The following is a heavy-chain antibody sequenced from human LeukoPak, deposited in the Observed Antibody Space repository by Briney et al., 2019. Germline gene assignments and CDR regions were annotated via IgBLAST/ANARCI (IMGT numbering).Heavy chain of an antibody. J-gene: IGHJ4*02. V-gene: IGHV1-18*01. CDR1: GYTFTSYG. Sequence: ASVKVSCKASGYTFTSYGISWVRQAPGQGLEWMGWISAYNGNTNYAQKLQGRVSMTTDTSTSTAYMELRSLRSDDTAVYYCARTPSTSETAAGSFDYWGQGTLVTVSS. D-gene: IGHD6-13*01. CDR3: ARTPSTSETAAGSFDY. CDR2: ISAYNGNT.